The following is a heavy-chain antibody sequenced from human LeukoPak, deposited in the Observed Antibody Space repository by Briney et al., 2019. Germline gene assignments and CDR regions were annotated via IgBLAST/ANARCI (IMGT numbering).Heavy chain of an antibody. CDR2: IYPGDSDT. Sequence: GEPLKISCKGSGYSFTSYWIAWVRQMPGKGLEWMGIIYPGDSDTRYSPSFQGQVTISADKSISNAYLQWGGLKASDTGVYYCARSPSIVAAPHFDNWGQGTLVTVPS. J-gene: IGHJ4*02. CDR1: GYSFTSYW. D-gene: IGHD1-26*01. CDR3: ARSPSIVAAPHFDN. V-gene: IGHV5-51*01.